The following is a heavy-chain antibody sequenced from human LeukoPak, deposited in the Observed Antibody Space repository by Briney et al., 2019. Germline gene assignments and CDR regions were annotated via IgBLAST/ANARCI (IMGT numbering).Heavy chain of an antibody. CDR2: INPSSGST. CDR1: GYTFTSYY. Sequence: ASVKVSCKAAGYTFTSYYMHWVRQAPGQGLEWMGSINPSSGSTSYAQKFQGRVTMTRDTSTSTVYMELSSLRSEDTAVYYCARTVCSSTSCYSGDWFDPWGQGTLVTVSS. V-gene: IGHV1-46*01. J-gene: IGHJ5*02. CDR3: ARTVCSSTSCYSGDWFDP. D-gene: IGHD2-2*01.